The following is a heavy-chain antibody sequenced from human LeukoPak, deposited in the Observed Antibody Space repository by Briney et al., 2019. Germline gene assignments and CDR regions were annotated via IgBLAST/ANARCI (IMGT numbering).Heavy chain of an antibody. V-gene: IGHV1-3*01. CDR2: INAGNGNT. CDR3: ADGDNFDY. J-gene: IGHJ4*02. CDR1: GYTFSGYA. D-gene: IGHD4-17*01. Sequence: ASVKVSCKASGYTFSGYAIHWVRQAPGQRSEWMGWINAGNGNTKYSQKFQGRVTITRDTSASTAYMELSSLRSEDTAVYYCADGDNFDYWGQGTLVTVSS.